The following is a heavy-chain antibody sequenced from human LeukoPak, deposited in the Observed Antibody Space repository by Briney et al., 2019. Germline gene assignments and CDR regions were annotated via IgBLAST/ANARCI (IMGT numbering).Heavy chain of an antibody. Sequence: ASVKVSCKVSGCTLTELSMHGVRQAPGKGLEWMGRFDPEDGETIYAQKIQGKGTMNEDTCTDTAYMELSSLRTEDTAVYYCATNYDSSGLGAAWFEYWGQGTLVTVSS. CDR3: ATNYDSSGLGAAWFEY. V-gene: IGHV1-24*01. J-gene: IGHJ4*02. CDR2: FDPEDGET. CDR1: GCTLTELS. D-gene: IGHD3-22*01.